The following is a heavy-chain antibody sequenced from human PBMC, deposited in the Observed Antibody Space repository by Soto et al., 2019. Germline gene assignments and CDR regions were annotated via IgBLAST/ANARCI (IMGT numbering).Heavy chain of an antibody. V-gene: IGHV3-33*01. D-gene: IGHD3-10*01. CDR2: IWYDGSNK. J-gene: IGHJ6*02. CDR1: GFTFSSYG. CDR3: AREVTMVRGVIPPDYYYYGMDV. Sequence: GGSLRLSCAASGFTFSSYGMHWVRQAPGKGLEWVAVIWYDGSNKYYADSVKGRFTISRDNSKNTLYLQMNSLRAEDTAVYYCAREVTMVRGVIPPDYYYYGMDVWGQGTTVTVSS.